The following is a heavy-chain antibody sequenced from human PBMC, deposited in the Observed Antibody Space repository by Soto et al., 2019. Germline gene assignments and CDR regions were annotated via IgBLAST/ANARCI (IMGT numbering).Heavy chain of an antibody. D-gene: IGHD3-22*01. J-gene: IGHJ4*02. Sequence: QVQLVESGGGVVQPGRSLRLSCAATGFSFSSHGMHWVRQAPGMGPEWVAFIWYDGSNKYYADSVKGRFTISRDNSKNTLYLQRNSLSAEDTAVYYCAKSLYERSGFYYASDYCGQGTLVTVSS. CDR1: GFSFSSHG. CDR3: AKSLYERSGFYYASDY. V-gene: IGHV3-33*06. CDR2: IWYDGSNK.